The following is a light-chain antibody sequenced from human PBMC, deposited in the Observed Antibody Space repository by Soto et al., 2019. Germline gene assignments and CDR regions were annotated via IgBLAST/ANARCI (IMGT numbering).Light chain of an antibody. J-gene: IGLJ2*01. CDR3: YSYTRSGTVL. CDR1: STDVGSYNL. V-gene: IGLV2-23*01. CDR2: EGS. Sequence: QSVLTQPASVSGSPGQSITISCTGTSTDVGSYNLVSWYQQHPGKAPKLMIYEGSKRPSGVSNRFSGSKSGNTASLTLSGLQAEDEADYYCYSYTRSGTVLFGRGTKLTVL.